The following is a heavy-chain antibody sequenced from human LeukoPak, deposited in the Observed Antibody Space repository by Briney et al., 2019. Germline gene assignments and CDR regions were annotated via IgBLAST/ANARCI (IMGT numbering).Heavy chain of an antibody. Sequence: LMGRIIPIFGTANYAQKFQRRLTITTDESTSTDYMELSSLRSEDTAVYYCAVVAATTDFDYWGQGTLVTVSS. CDR2: IIPIFGTA. CDR3: AVVAATTDFDY. J-gene: IGHJ4*02. V-gene: IGHV1-69*05. D-gene: IGHD2-15*01.